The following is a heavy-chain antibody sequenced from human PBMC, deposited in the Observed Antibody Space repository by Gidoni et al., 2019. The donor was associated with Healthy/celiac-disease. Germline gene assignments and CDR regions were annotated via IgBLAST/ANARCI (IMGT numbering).Heavy chain of an antibody. D-gene: IGHD6-19*01. V-gene: IGHV3-48*02. CDR1: GFTFSSYS. CDR3: ASAPLPVEMAASNWFDP. CDR2: ISSSSSTI. J-gene: IGHJ5*02. Sequence: EVQLVESGGGLVQPGGSLRLSCAASGFTFSSYSMNWVRQAPGKGLEWVSYISSSSSTIYYADSVKGRFTISRDNAKNSLYLQMNSLRDEDTAVYYCASAPLPVEMAASNWFDPWGQGTLVTVSS.